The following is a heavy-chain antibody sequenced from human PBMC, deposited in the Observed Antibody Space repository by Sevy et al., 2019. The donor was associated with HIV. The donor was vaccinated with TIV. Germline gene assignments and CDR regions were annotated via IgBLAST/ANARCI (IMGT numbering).Heavy chain of an antibody. D-gene: IGHD3-22*01. CDR1: GFTFSDYY. V-gene: IGHV3-11*01. CDR2: ISSSGSTI. Sequence: GGSLRLSCAASGFTFSDYYMSWIRQAPGKGLEWVSYISSSGSTIYYADSVKGRFTISRDNAKNSLYLQMNSLRAEDTAVYYCARESGYYSRGYYYYGMDVWGQGTTVTISS. J-gene: IGHJ6*02. CDR3: ARESGYYSRGYYYYGMDV.